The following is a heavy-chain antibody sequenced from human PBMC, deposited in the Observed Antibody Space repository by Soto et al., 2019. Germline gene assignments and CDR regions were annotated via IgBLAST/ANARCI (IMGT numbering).Heavy chain of an antibody. CDR2: ISSSSSTI. J-gene: IGHJ6*02. CDR1: GFSFSSYG. V-gene: IGHV3-48*01. Sequence: WGSLRLSCAASGFSFSSYGMHWVRQAPGKGLEWVSYISSSSSTIYYADSVKGRFTISRDNAKNSLYLQMNSLRAEDTAVYYCARADSGYAHGYYYYGMDVWGQGTTVTVSS. CDR3: ARADSGYAHGYYYYGMDV. D-gene: IGHD5-12*01.